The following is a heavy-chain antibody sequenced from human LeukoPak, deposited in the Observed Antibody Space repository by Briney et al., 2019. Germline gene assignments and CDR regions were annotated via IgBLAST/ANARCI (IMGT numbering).Heavy chain of an antibody. CDR1: GYTFTSYG. CDR3: ARVGRYCSSTSCANWFDP. V-gene: IGHV1-18*01. J-gene: IGHJ5*02. CDR2: ISAYNGNT. D-gene: IGHD2-2*01. Sequence: ASVKVSCKASGYTFTSYGISWVRQAPGQGLEWMGWISAYNGNTSYAQKLQGRVTMTTDTSTSTAYMGLRSLRSDDTAVYYCARVGRYCSSTSCANWFDPWGQGTLVTVSS.